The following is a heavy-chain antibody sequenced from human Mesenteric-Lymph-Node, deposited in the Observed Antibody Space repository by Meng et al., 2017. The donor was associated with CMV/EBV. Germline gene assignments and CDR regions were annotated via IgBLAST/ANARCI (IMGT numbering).Heavy chain of an antibody. CDR3: AKDSGMEMYYFDY. CDR2: ISFDGNDH. J-gene: IGHJ4*02. CDR1: GFSFSDHA. V-gene: IGHV3-30*04. Sequence: GGSLRLSCVGSGFSFSDHAIHWVRQTPGKGLEWVTVISFDGNDHYYADSVKGRFTISRDNSKNTLYLQMNSLRPEDTAVYYCAKDSGMEMYYFDYWGQGTLVTVSS. D-gene: IGHD3-10*01.